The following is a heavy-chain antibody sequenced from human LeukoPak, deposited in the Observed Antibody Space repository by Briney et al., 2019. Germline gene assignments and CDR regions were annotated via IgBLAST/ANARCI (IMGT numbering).Heavy chain of an antibody. V-gene: IGHV4-61*02. CDR3: ARNHFVDTAFDI. Sequence: SQTLSLTCAVSGGSISSSYYWSWIRQPAGKGLEWIGRIYTSGSTNYNPSLKSRVTMSVDTSKNQFSLKLSSVTAADTAVYYCARNHFVDTAFDIWGQGTMVTVSS. CDR2: IYTSGST. J-gene: IGHJ3*02. D-gene: IGHD5-18*01. CDR1: GGSISSSYY.